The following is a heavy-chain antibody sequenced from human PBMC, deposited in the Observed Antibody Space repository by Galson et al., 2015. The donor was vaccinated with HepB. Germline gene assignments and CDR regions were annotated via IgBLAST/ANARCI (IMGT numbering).Heavy chain of an antibody. Sequence: SETLSLTCAVSNDSIRSFSWNWIRQPPGKGLEWIGYISYSGGTNHSPSFKGRVNMSVDKTKNQFSLRLTSVTAADTAVYFCARGVAGELGRFWYLDLWGRGTLVTVSS. CDR2: ISYSGGT. V-gene: IGHV4-59*01. J-gene: IGHJ2*01. D-gene: IGHD7-27*01. CDR3: ARGVAGELGRFWYLDL. CDR1: NDSIRSFS.